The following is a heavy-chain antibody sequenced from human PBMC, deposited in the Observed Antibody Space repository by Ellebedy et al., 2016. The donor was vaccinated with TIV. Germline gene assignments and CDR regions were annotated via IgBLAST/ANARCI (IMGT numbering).Heavy chain of an antibody. CDR1: GGSITGSH. Sequence: MPSETLSLTCTVSGGSITGSHWSWIRQPPGKGLEWFGYIYSSGITNYNPSLKSRVTISVDTSKNQFSLKLRSVTAADTAMYHCAKNSYASGQWGQGTLVTVSS. CDR3: AKNSYASGQ. V-gene: IGHV4-59*01. CDR2: IYSSGIT. J-gene: IGHJ4*02. D-gene: IGHD3-16*01.